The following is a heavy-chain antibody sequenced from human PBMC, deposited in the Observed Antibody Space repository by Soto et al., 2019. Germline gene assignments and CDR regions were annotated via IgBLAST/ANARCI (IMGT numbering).Heavy chain of an antibody. CDR1: GGSISSYY. Sequence: SETLSLTCTVSGGSISSYYLSWIRQPPGKGLEWIGYIYYSGSTNYNPSLKSRVTISVDTSKNQFSLKLSSVTAADTAVYYCARHHYDILTGYKVNWFDPWGQGTLVTVSS. J-gene: IGHJ5*02. V-gene: IGHV4-59*08. CDR2: IYYSGST. D-gene: IGHD3-9*01. CDR3: ARHHYDILTGYKVNWFDP.